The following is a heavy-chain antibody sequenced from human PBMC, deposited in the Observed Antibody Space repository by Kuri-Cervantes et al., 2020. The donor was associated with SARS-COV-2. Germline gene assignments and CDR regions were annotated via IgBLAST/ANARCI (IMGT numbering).Heavy chain of an antibody. D-gene: IGHD2-2*01. CDR1: GGTFSNYA. V-gene: IGHV1-18*01. J-gene: IGHJ5*02. CDR2: ISAYNGNT. Sequence: ASVQVSCKASGGTFSNYANSWVRQAPGQGREWVGWISAYNGNTNYSQKLQGRVTMTTDTSTNTAYMELRSLRSDDTAVYYCARVVCSSTSCRGWWFDPWGQGTLVTVSS. CDR3: ARVVCSSTSCRGWWFDP.